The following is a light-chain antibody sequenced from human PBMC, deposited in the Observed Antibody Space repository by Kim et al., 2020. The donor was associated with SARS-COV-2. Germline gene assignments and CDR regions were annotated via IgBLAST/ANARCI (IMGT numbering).Light chain of an antibody. CDR1: QGISNY. J-gene: IGKJ1*01. CDR2: AAS. CDR3: QEYNSAPRT. Sequence: DIQMTQSPSSLSASVGDRVTITCRASQGISNYLAWYQQKPGKVPKLLIYAASTLQSGVPSRFSGSGSGTGFTLTISSLQPEDGATYCCQEYNSAPRTFGRGTKVDIK. V-gene: IGKV1-27*01.